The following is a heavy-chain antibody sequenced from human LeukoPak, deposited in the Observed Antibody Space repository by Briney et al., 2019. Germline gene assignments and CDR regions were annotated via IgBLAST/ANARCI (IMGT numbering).Heavy chain of an antibody. Sequence: ASVKVSCKASGYTFSSYDINWVRQATGQGLEWMGWMSPNIGNTGYAQKFQGRSTMTENTSISTAYMELSDLESEDTAVYYCSRTTPDYGIDYWGQGTLVTVSS. CDR3: SRTTPDYGIDY. CDR1: GYTFSSYD. J-gene: IGHJ4*02. V-gene: IGHV1-8*01. D-gene: IGHD4-17*01. CDR2: MSPNIGNT.